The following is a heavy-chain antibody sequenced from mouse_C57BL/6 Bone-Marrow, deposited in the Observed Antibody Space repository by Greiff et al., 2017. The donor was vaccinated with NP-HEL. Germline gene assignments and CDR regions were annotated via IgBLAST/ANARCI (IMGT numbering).Heavy chain of an antibody. V-gene: IGHV1-18*01. D-gene: IGHD1-1*01. CDR2: INPNNGGT. J-gene: IGHJ4*01. Sequence: VQLQQSGPELVKPGASVKIPCKASGYTFTDYNMDWVKQSHGKSLEWIGDINPNNGGTIYTQKFKGKATLTVDQSPSTAYMELRSLTSEDTAVYYCARRDIYYYGSSLSYYAKDYWGKGTSVSV. CDR1: GYTFTDYN. CDR3: ARRDIYYYGSSLSYYAKDY.